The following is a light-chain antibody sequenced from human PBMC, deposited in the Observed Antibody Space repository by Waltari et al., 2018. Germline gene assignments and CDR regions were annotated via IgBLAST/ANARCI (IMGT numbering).Light chain of an antibody. V-gene: IGKV1-12*01. CDR3: QQANSFPIT. CDR1: QDTRNW. Sequence: DIQMTQSPSSVSASVGDRVTITCRASQDTRNWLAWYQQKPGKAPNLLIYATSSLQTGVPSRFSGSGSGTEFTLTISSLQPEDFATYYCQQANSFPITFGPVTKVDIK. CDR2: ATS. J-gene: IGKJ3*01.